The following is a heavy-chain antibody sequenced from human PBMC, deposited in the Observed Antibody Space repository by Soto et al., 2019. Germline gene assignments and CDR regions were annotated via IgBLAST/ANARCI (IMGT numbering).Heavy chain of an antibody. Sequence: SETLSLTCTVSGGSISSYYWSWIRQPPGKGLEWIVYIYYSGSTNYNPSLKSRVTISVDTSKNQFSLKLSSVTAADTAVYYCARTYYYGSGSLYYFDYWGQGTLVTVSS. CDR2: IYYSGST. J-gene: IGHJ4*02. CDR3: ARTYYYGSGSLYYFDY. V-gene: IGHV4-59*01. D-gene: IGHD3-10*01. CDR1: GGSISSYY.